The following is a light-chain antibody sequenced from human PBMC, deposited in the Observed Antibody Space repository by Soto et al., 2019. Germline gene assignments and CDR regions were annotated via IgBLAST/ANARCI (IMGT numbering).Light chain of an antibody. CDR1: QSISSNF. CDR3: RNYHLS. J-gene: IGKJ3*01. Sequence: EVVLTQSPDTLSLSLGERASLSCRASQSISSNFLAWYQQKPGQAPRLLIYSASTRATGVPDRFSGSGSGTHFTLTIPRLEPEDFAIYICRNYHLSFGPGTKVDIK. V-gene: IGKV3-20*01. CDR2: SAS.